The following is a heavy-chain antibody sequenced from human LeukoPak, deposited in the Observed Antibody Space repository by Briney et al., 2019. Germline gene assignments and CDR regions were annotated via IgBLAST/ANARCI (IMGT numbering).Heavy chain of an antibody. CDR1: GFTFSNAY. CDR2: IRSKANGGTT. Sequence: PGGSLRLSCAASGFTFSNAYMNWVRQAPGKGPEWVGRIRSKANGGTTEYAAPVKGRFTISRDDSKNTLDLQMNSLKSEDTAVYYCTSLGYWGQGTLVTVSS. D-gene: IGHD3-3*01. CDR3: TSLGY. V-gene: IGHV3-15*01. J-gene: IGHJ4*02.